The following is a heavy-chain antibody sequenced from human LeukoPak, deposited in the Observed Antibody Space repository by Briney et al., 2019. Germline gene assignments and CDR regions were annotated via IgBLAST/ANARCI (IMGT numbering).Heavy chain of an antibody. V-gene: IGHV3-23*01. CDR2: ISGSGGST. D-gene: IGHD7-27*01. Sequence: GGSLRLSCAASGFTFSSYAMSWVRQAPGKGLEWVSAISGSGGSTYYADSVKGRFTISRDNSKNTLYLQMNSLKTEDTAVYYCTTEPLGILGFDPWGQGTLVTVSS. CDR3: TTEPLGILGFDP. CDR1: GFTFSSYA. J-gene: IGHJ5*02.